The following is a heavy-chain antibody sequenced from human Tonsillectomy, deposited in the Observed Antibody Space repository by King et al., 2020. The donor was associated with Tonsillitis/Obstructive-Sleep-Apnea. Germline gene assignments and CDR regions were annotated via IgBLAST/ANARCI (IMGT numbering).Heavy chain of an antibody. Sequence: VQLVESGAEVKKPGESLKISCKGSGYSFTTYWIAWVRQMPEKGPEWMGIIYPGATETKYSPSFQGQDTISADKSVSTAYLEWSSLKASDTALYYCAVLYCSGNNCHSGSRYYFDYWGQGTLVTVSS. D-gene: IGHD2-15*01. CDR1: GYSFTTYW. V-gene: IGHV5-51*03. CDR3: AVLYCSGNNCHSGSRYYFDY. J-gene: IGHJ4*02. CDR2: IYPGATET.